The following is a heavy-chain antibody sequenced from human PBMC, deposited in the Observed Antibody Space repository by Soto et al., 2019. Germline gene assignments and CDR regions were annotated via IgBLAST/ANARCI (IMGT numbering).Heavy chain of an antibody. V-gene: IGHV4-34*01. J-gene: IGHJ5*02. CDR3: ARRRVGYCSSTSCPKNWFDP. D-gene: IGHD2-2*01. Sequence: SETLSLTCAVYGGSFSGYYWSWIRQPPGKGLEWIGEINHSGSTNYNPSLKSRVTISVDTSKNQFSLKLSSVTAADTAVYYCARRRVGYCSSTSCPKNWFDPWGQGTLVT. CDR2: INHSGST. CDR1: GGSFSGYY.